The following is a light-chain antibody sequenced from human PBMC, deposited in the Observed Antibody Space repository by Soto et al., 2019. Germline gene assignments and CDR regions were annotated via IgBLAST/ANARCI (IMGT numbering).Light chain of an antibody. J-gene: IGKJ1*01. CDR3: QQYGSSPGT. CDR1: QSVSSSY. CDR2: GAS. Sequence: EIVLTQSPGTLSLSPGERATLSCRASQSVSSSYLAWDQQKPGQAPRLLIYGASSRATAIPDRFSGSGSGTDFTLTISRLEPEDFAVYYCQQYGSSPGTFGQGTKLEIK. V-gene: IGKV3-20*01.